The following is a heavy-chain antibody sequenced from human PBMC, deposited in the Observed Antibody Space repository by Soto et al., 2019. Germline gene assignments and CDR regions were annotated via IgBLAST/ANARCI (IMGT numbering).Heavy chain of an antibody. CDR3: ARGGYSYGSAYYFDY. J-gene: IGHJ4*02. Sequence: SETLSLTCTVSSDSMSGYYWSWIRQPPGKGLEWIGYIFYSGSTNYNPSLKSRVTVSVDTSKNQFSLKLSSVTAADTAVYYCARGGYSYGSAYYFDYWGQGTLVTVS. CDR1: SDSMSGYY. V-gene: IGHV4-59*01. CDR2: IFYSGST. D-gene: IGHD5-18*01.